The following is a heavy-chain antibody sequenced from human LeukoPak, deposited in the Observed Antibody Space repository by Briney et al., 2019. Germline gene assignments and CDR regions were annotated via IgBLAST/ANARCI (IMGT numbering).Heavy chain of an antibody. CDR2: INPNSGGT. D-gene: IGHD3-22*01. Sequence: ASVKVSCKASGYTFTGYYMHWVRQAPGQGLEWMGWINPNSGGTNYAQKFQGRVTMTRDTSISTAYMELSRLRSEDTAVYYCARPYDSVKDGDAFDIWGQGTMVTVSS. V-gene: IGHV1-2*02. CDR1: GYTFTGYY. CDR3: ARPYDSVKDGDAFDI. J-gene: IGHJ3*02.